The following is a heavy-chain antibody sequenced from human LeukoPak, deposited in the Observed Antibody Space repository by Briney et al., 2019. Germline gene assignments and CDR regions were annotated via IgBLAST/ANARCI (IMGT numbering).Heavy chain of an antibody. V-gene: IGHV4-59*01. CDR1: GGSISSYH. J-gene: IGHJ4*02. CDR3: ARAGNNWTFDY. CDR2: IYYSGST. D-gene: IGHD1-1*01. Sequence: SETLSLTCTVSGGSISSYHWSWVRQPPGKGLEWIGYIYYSGSTKYNPSLKSRVTISVDTSKNQFSLKVSSVTAADTAVYYCARAGNNWTFDYWGQGTLVTVSS.